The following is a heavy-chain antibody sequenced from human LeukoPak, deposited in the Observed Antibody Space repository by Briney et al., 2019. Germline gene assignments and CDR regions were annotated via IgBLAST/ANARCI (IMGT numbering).Heavy chain of an antibody. D-gene: IGHD3-22*01. CDR3: ARNVHYYDSSGYYPTGPYYFDY. J-gene: IGHJ4*02. CDR2: ISAYSGTT. CDR1: GYTFTSHG. V-gene: IGHV1-18*01. Sequence: ASVKVSCKASGYTFTSHGITWVRQALGQGLEWMGWISAYSGTTNYAQKLQGRVTMTTDTSTSTAYMELRSLRSDDTAVYYCARNVHYYDSSGYYPTGPYYFDYWGQGTLVTVSS.